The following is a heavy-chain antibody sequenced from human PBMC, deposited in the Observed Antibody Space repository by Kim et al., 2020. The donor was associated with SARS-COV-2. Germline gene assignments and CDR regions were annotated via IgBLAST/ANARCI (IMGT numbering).Heavy chain of an antibody. Sequence: GGSLRLSCAASGFTFSEHYMSWTRQAPGKGLEWVSYISNTGDTIRYADSVKGRFTISRDNAKNSLSLQMNGLRAEDTAIYYCATRYGSWGQGALVTVSS. CDR2: ISNTGDTI. V-gene: IGHV3-11*01. CDR3: ATRYGS. J-gene: IGHJ5*02. CDR1: GFTFSEHY. D-gene: IGHD3-16*02.